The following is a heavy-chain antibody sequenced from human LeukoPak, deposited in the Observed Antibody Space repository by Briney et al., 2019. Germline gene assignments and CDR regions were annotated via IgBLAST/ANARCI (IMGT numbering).Heavy chain of an antibody. J-gene: IGHJ5*02. CDR2: TSYDGSNK. D-gene: IGHD3-3*01. CDR3: ARDLEGWNWFDP. V-gene: IGHV3-30*04. Sequence: GGSLRLSCAASGFTFSSYAMHWVRQAPGKGLEWVAVTSYDGSNKYYTVSVKGRFTISRVNSKNTLYLQMNSLRAEDTAVYYYARDLEGWNWFDPWGQGTLVTVSS. CDR1: GFTFSSYA.